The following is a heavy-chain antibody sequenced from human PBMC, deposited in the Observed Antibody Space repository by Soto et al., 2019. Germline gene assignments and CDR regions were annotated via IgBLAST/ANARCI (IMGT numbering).Heavy chain of an antibody. CDR2: IIPIFGTA. V-gene: IGHV1-69*13. CDR3: ARAPGGDDSSGYYYFGAFDI. CDR1: GGTFSSYA. Sequence: GASVKVSCKASGGTFSSYAISWVRQAPGQGLEWMGGIIPIFGTANYAQKFQGRVTIAADESTSTAYMELSSLRSEDTAVYYCARAPGGDDSSGYYYFGAFDIWGQGTMVTVSS. J-gene: IGHJ3*02. D-gene: IGHD3-22*01.